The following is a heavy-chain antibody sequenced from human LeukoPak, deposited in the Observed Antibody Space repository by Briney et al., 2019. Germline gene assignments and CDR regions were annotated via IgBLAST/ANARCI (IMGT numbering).Heavy chain of an antibody. CDR2: ISYDGSNK. CDR3: ARVPYSTGAFDY. J-gene: IGHJ4*02. V-gene: IGHV3-30*03. CDR1: GFTFSSHG. Sequence: GGSLRLSCAASGFTFSSHGMHWVRQAPGKGVEWLAVISYDGSNKYYGDSVKGRFTISRDNSKNTVYLQMNSLRAEDTALYYCARVPYSTGAFDYWGQGTLVTVSS. D-gene: IGHD6-19*01.